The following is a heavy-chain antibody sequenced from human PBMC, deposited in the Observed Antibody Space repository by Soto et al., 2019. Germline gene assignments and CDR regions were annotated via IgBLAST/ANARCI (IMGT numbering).Heavy chain of an antibody. Sequence: PGGSLRLSCAASGFTFSDSGMHWVRQAPGKGLEWVAVIWFDGSNEYYADSVRGRFTISRDKSTNTLYLQMRSLRAEDTAIYYCAKDARLRSGLFGYWGQGTLVTVSS. CDR3: AKDARLRSGLFGY. V-gene: IGHV3-33*03. J-gene: IGHJ4*02. CDR1: GFTFSDSG. CDR2: IWFDGSNE. D-gene: IGHD3-10*02.